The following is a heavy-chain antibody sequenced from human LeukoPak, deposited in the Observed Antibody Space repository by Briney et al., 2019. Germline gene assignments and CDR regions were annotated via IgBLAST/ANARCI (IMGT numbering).Heavy chain of an antibody. CDR1: GGSISSSNW. D-gene: IGHD2-2*01. CDR2: IYHSGST. J-gene: IGHJ4*02. Sequence: PSETLSLTCAVSGGSISSSNWWSWVRQPPGKGLEWIGEIYHSGSTNYNPSLKSRVTISVDKSKNQFSLKLSSVTAADTAVYYCASFRYCSSTSCYGPTDYWGQGTLVTVSP. V-gene: IGHV4-4*02. CDR3: ASFRYCSSTSCYGPTDY.